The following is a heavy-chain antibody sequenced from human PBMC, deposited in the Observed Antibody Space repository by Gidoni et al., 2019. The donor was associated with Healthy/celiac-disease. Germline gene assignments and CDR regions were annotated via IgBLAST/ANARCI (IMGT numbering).Heavy chain of an antibody. D-gene: IGHD6-19*01. CDR3: ARWSFASWLVCRGDYGMDV. J-gene: IGHJ6*02. Sequence: QVQLLQSGAEVKKPGASVKVSCKSSGYTFTAYYMHWVRQAPGQGLEGLGWINPNSGGTNYAQEIQGRVTMTRDTSISTAYMELSRLRSDDTAVYYCARWSFASWLVCRGDYGMDVWGQGTTVTVSS. CDR1: GYTFTAYY. CDR2: INPNSGGT. V-gene: IGHV1-2*02.